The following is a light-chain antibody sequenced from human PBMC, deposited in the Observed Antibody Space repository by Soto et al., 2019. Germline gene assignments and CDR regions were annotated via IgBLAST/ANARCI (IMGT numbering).Light chain of an antibody. CDR2: GAS. Sequence: GDRVTITCRASQSIRYYLAWYQQMPGKAPKLLIYGASSLQSGVPSRFSGSGSGTEFTPTISSLQPDDFATYFCQHHNSYSQTFGQGTKV. CDR1: QSIRYY. J-gene: IGKJ1*01. CDR3: QHHNSYSQT. V-gene: IGKV1-5*01.